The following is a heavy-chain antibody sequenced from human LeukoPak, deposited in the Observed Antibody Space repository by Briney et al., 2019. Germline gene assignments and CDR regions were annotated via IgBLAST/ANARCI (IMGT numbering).Heavy chain of an antibody. CDR1: GYTFTSYY. CDR2: INPSGGST. Sequence: ASVKVSCKASGYTFTSYYMHWVRQAPGQGLEWMGIINPSGGSTSYAQKFQGRVIMTRDTPTSTVYMELSSLRSEDTAVYYCARDLLPHSSGWDYFDYWGQGTLVTVSS. CDR3: ARDLLPHSSGWDYFDY. V-gene: IGHV1-46*01. J-gene: IGHJ4*02. D-gene: IGHD6-19*01.